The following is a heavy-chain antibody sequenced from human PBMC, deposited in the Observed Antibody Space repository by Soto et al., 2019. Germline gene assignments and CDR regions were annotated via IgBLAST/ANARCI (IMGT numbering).Heavy chain of an antibody. J-gene: IGHJ4*02. CDR3: VRGEIWAGETDY. Sequence: ASVKVSCKASGYTFTNFYMHWVRQAPGQGLEWMGIIRPSSGATNYAQKFQARVTLTRDTSTSKVYMELSRLKSEDTAVYYCVRGEIWAGETDYWGQGTLVTVSS. CDR2: IRPSSGAT. CDR1: GYTFTNFY. D-gene: IGHD7-27*01. V-gene: IGHV1-46*01.